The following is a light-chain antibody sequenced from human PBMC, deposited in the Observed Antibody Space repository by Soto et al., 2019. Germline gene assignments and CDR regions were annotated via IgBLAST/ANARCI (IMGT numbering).Light chain of an antibody. CDR3: SSYTNINTRACV. Sequence: QSVLTQLASLSGSPGQSITISCTGTSSDIGAYDYVSWFQQHPGKAPKLMISEVTDRPSGVSNRFSGSKSGNTASLTISGLQAEDEAEYYCSSYTNINTRACVFGTGTKLTVL. CDR1: SSDIGAYDY. J-gene: IGLJ1*01. CDR2: EVT. V-gene: IGLV2-14*01.